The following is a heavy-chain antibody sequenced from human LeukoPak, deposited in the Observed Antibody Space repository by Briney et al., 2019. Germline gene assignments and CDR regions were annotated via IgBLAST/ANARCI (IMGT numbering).Heavy chain of an antibody. CDR3: ARGALAVAGLFDY. CDR1: VYTFTGYY. V-gene: IGHV1-2*02. J-gene: IGHJ4*02. D-gene: IGHD6-19*01. CDR2: INPNSGGI. Sequence: ASVKVSCKASVYTFTGYYMHWVRHAPGQGLEWMGWINPNSGGINYAQKFQGRVTMTRDTSISTAYMELSRLRSDDTAVYYCARGALAVAGLFDYWGQGTLVTVSS.